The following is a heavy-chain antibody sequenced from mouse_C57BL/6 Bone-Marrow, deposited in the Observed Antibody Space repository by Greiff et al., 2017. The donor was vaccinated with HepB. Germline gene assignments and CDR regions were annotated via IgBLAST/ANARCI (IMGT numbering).Heavy chain of an antibody. Sequence: QVQLKESGAELAKPGASVKLSCKASGYTFTSYWMHWVKQRPGQGLEWIGYINPSSGYTKYNQKFKDKATMTADKSSSTAYMQLSSLTYEDSAVYYCARETGARDGYHWYFDVWGTGTTVTVSS. J-gene: IGHJ1*03. CDR2: INPSSGYT. D-gene: IGHD2-3*01. CDR1: GYTFTSYW. CDR3: ARETGARDGYHWYFDV. V-gene: IGHV1-7*01.